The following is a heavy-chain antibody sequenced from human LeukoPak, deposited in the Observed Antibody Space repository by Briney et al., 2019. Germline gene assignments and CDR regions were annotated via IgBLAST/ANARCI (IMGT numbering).Heavy chain of an antibody. Sequence: PSETLPLTCTVSGGSISSCRYYWLWIPQPPGKGLEGIGSIYYSGSTYYNPSLKSRVTISVDTSKNQFSLKLSAVTAADTAVYYCARHGCSGGSCDWAGNSGFDPWGQGTLVTVSS. CDR3: ARHGCSGGSCDWAGNSGFDP. V-gene: IGHV4-39*01. D-gene: IGHD2-15*01. J-gene: IGHJ5*02. CDR2: IYYSGST. CDR1: GGSISSCRYY.